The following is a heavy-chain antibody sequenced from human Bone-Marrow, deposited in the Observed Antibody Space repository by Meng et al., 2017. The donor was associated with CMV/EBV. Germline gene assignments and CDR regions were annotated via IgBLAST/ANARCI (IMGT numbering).Heavy chain of an antibody. Sequence: GGSLRLSCAASGFTVSSNYMSWVRQAPGKGLEWVSVIYSGGSTYYADSVKGRFTISRDNAENSLYLQMNNLRVDDTAVYYCATRMGTGYTSNWGQGTLVTVSS. CDR2: IYSGGST. CDR1: GFTVSSNY. V-gene: IGHV3-66*01. J-gene: IGHJ4*02. D-gene: IGHD5-12*01. CDR3: ATRMGTGYTSN.